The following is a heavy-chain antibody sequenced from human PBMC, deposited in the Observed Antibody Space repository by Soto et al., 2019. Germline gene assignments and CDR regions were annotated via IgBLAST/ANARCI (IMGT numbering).Heavy chain of an antibody. CDR3: ARDKIKGAPDYLDS. J-gene: IGHJ4*02. V-gene: IGHV3-30-3*01. CDR2: IAYDGTIK. D-gene: IGHD1-26*01. Sequence: QEQLVESGGDVVQPGRSLTLSCAASGFTFSANAMHWVRQAPGKGLEWVAVIAYDGTIKIYRDCMKGRFTISRDDSKSTLYLQMNSLRPEYTAVYYCARDKIKGAPDYLDSWGQGTLVTVSS. CDR1: GFTFSANA.